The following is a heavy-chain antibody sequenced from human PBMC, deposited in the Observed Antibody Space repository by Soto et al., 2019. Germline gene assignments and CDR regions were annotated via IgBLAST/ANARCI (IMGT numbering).Heavy chain of an antibody. D-gene: IGHD3-10*01. V-gene: IGHV4-4*02. CDR3: ARKLVWFGGGPQSFDP. Sequence: SETLSLTCAVSGDSTSTNYYCRWVRQPPGRALEWIGELYHDGGTHHNPSLKSRVTISVDKSKNLFSLNLPSVTAADTAVYYCARKLVWFGGGPQSFDPWGQGALVTVSS. CDR1: GDSTSTNYY. CDR2: LYHDGGT. J-gene: IGHJ5*02.